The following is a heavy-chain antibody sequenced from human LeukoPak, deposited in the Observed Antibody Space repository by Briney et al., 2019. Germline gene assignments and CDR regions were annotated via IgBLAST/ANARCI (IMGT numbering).Heavy chain of an antibody. V-gene: IGHV3-21*01. CDR2: ITISSNYI. CDR1: GFIFSSYS. J-gene: IGHJ4*02. Sequence: GGSLRLSCEVSGFIFSSYSMNWVRQAPGKGLEWVSSITISSNYIYYADSVKGRITISRDNAENTLYLQMNNLRPDDTAFYFCVKEGVEYSYSYGDYWGQGTLVTVSS. CDR3: VKEGVEYSYSYGDY. D-gene: IGHD3-16*01.